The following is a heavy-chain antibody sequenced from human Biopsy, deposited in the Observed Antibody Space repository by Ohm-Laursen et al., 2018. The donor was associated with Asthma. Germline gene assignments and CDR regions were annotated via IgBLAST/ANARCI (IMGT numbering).Heavy chain of an antibody. CDR2: INAGDGTT. V-gene: IGHV1-3*01. CDR1: GYTFIHFA. D-gene: IGHD3-9*01. Sequence: ASVKVSCNASGYTFIHFAIHWVRQAPGQRLEWMGLINAGDGTTKYSQKFQCRVTITSDRSASTAYRDLRSLRSEDTAMYYCARTYYDFLTGQVNDAFALWGQGTMVTVSS. J-gene: IGHJ3*01. CDR3: ARTYYDFLTGQVNDAFAL.